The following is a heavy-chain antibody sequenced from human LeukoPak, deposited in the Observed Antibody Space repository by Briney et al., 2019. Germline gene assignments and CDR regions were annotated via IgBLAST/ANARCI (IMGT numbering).Heavy chain of an antibody. CDR2: ISSSSSYI. D-gene: IGHD6-19*01. V-gene: IGHV3-21*01. CDR1: GFTFSSYS. CDR3: ARDLGPGGGWNPNGDWFDP. Sequence: GGSLRLSCAASGFTFSSYSMNWVRQAPGKGLEWVSSISSSSSYINYADSVEGRFTISRDNAKNSLYLQMNSLRAEDTAVYDCARDLGPGGGWNPNGDWFDPWGRGTVVTVSS. J-gene: IGHJ5*02.